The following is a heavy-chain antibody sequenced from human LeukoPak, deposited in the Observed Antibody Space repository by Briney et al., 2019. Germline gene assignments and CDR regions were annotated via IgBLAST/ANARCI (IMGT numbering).Heavy chain of an antibody. CDR3: ARGYCISTSYNLNPRYYFYYGMDV. Sequence: ASVQVSCPACGYTFTRYDMNWVRQASGQGREWMGWMNSNSGNTGCAQKSRGRVTMPRHTPIRTAHVAPSGLRSEHPAVYDCARGYCISTSYNLNPRYYFYYGMDVWGEGTTVTVSS. D-gene: IGHD2-2*01. CDR2: MNSNSGNT. J-gene: IGHJ6*04. V-gene: IGHV1-8*01. CDR1: GYTFTRYD.